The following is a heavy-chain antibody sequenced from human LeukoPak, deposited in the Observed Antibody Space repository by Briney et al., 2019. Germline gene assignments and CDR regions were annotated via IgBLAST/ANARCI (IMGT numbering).Heavy chain of an antibody. D-gene: IGHD3-22*01. Sequence: PETLSLTCTVSGGSISSSSYYWGWIRQPPGKGLEWIGSIYYSGSTYYNPSLKSRVTISVDTSKNQFSLKLSSVTAADTAVYYCARLGYYDSSGSDYWGQGTLVTVSS. CDR2: IYYSGST. V-gene: IGHV4-39*01. CDR3: ARLGYYDSSGSDY. J-gene: IGHJ4*02. CDR1: GGSISSSSYY.